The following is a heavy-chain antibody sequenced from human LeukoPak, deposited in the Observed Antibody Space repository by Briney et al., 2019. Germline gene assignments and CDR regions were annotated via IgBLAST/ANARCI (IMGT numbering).Heavy chain of an antibody. CDR1: GFTFTSYA. CDR3: VKGLVQTTMSYSVDY. V-gene: IGHV3-30*18. J-gene: IGHJ4*02. D-gene: IGHD1-1*01. CDR2: ISSDGSKN. Sequence: GGSLRLSCAASGFTFTSYAMHWVRQTPGKGLEWVALISSDGSKNIYADPVKGRFTVSRDNSKNTPYLQMNSLRAEDTAVYYCVKGLVQTTMSYSVDYWGQGALVTVSS.